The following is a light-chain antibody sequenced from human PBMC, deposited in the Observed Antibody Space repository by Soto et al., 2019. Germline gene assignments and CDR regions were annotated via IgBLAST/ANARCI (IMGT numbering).Light chain of an antibody. V-gene: IGKV3-11*01. CDR2: DAS. CDR3: QQSSNWPPWT. CDR1: QSVGTS. Sequence: EIVLTQSPANLSLSPGERATFSCKASQSVGTSLAWFQQKPGQAPRLLIYDASVRATGIPARFSGSGSGTAFTLTISRLQPEDIAMYYCQQSSNWPPWTFGRGTRVEI. J-gene: IGKJ1*01.